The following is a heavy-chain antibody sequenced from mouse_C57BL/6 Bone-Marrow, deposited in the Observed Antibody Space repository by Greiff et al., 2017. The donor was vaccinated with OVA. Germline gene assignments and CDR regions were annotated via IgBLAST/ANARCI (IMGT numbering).Heavy chain of an antibody. Sequence: VQLQQPGAELVRPGSSVKLSCKASGYTFTSYWMHWVKQRPIQGLEWIGNIDPSDSETHYNQKFKDKATLTVDKSSSTAYMQLSSLTSEDSAVYYCARKGRGSGRFAYWGQGTLVTVSA. D-gene: IGHD3-2*02. V-gene: IGHV1-52*01. J-gene: IGHJ3*01. CDR1: GYTFTSYW. CDR3: ARKGRGSGRFAY. CDR2: IDPSDSET.